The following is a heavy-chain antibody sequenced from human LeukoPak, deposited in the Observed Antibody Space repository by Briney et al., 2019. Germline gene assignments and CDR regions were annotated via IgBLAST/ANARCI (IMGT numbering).Heavy chain of an antibody. Sequence: SQTLSLTCTVSGGSISSGSYYWSWIRQPAGKGLEWIGRIYTSGSTNYNPSLKSRVTISVDTSKNQFSLKLSSVTAADTAVYYCARGRYYYGSGNYFDYWGQGTLVTGSS. CDR1: GGSISSGSYY. J-gene: IGHJ4*02. CDR2: IYTSGST. V-gene: IGHV4-61*02. CDR3: ARGRYYYGSGNYFDY. D-gene: IGHD3-10*01.